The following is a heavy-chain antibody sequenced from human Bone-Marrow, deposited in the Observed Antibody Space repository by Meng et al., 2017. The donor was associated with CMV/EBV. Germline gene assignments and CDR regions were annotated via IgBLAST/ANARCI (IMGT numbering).Heavy chain of an antibody. CDR3: ASHQTQWAITTHFDY. Sequence: SETLSLTCAVYGGSFSGYYWSWIRQPPGKGLEWIGSIYYSGSTYYNPSLKSRVTISVDTSKNQFSLKLSSVTAADTAVYYCASHQTQWAITTHFDYWGQGTLVTVSS. CDR1: GGSFSGYY. D-gene: IGHD4-11*01. J-gene: IGHJ4*02. V-gene: IGHV4-34*01. CDR2: IYYSGST.